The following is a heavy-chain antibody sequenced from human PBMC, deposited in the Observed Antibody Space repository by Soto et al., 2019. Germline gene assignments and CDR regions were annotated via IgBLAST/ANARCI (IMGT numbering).Heavy chain of an antibody. J-gene: IGHJ4*02. Sequence: GGSLRLSCAASGFTFSSYGMHWVRQAPGKGLEWVAVISYDGSNKYYADSVKGRFTISRDNSKNTLYLQMNSLRAEDTAVYYCAKDQGVTILHYYFDYWGQGTLVTVSS. CDR1: GFTFSSYG. D-gene: IGHD1-26*01. CDR3: AKDQGVTILHYYFDY. V-gene: IGHV3-30*18. CDR2: ISYDGSNK.